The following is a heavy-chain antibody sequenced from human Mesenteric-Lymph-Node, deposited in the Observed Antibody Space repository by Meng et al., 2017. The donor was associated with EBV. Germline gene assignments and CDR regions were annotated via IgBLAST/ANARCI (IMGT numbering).Heavy chain of an antibody. CDR3: ARPRIRYGSGSYYY. D-gene: IGHD3-10*01. V-gene: IGHV4-34*01. CDR2: INHSGST. J-gene: IGHJ4*02. CDR1: GGSFSDYF. Sequence: QVQLRRWGAGRLKPSGTLSLTCAVHGGSFSDYFWTWIRQAPGKGLEWVGEINHSGSTKYNPSLKSRVTISVDTSKNQISLNLNSVTAADTAVYYCARPRIRYGSGSYYYWGQGTLVTVSS.